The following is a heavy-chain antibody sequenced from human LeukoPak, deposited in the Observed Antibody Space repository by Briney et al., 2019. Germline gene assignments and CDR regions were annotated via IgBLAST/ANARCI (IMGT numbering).Heavy chain of an antibody. V-gene: IGHV4-39*07. CDR2: IYYSGST. J-gene: IGHJ4*02. Sequence: SETLSLTCTVSGGSISSSSYYWGWIRQPPGKGLEWIGSIYYSGSTYYNPSLKSRVTISVDTSKNQFSLKLSSVTAADTAVYYCARHIAAAERVFDYWGQGTLVTVYS. CDR1: GGSISSSSYY. D-gene: IGHD6-13*01. CDR3: ARHIAAAERVFDY.